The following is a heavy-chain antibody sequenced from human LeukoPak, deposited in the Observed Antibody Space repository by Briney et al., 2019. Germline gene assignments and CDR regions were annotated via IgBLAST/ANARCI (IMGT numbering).Heavy chain of an antibody. CDR3: VSFYETY. Sequence: GGSLRLSCAASGNYWIHWVRQAPGKGLVWVSHINSDGSWTSYADSVKGRFTISKDNAKNTVYLQMNSLRAEDTAVYYCVSFYETYWGRGTLVTVSS. D-gene: IGHD2/OR15-2a*01. J-gene: IGHJ4*02. CDR2: INSDGSWT. CDR1: GNYW. V-gene: IGHV3-74*01.